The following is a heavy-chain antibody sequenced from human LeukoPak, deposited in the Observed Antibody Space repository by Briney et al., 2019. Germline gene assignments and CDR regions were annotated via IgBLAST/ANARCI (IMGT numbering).Heavy chain of an antibody. V-gene: IGHV3-9*01. CDR2: ISWNSGSI. J-gene: IGHJ4*02. CDR1: GFTFDDYA. Sequence: GGSLRLSCAASGFTFDDYAMHWVRQAPGKGLEWVSGISWNSGSIGYADSVKGRFTNSRDNAKNSLYLQMNSLRAEDTALYYCAKDMYDSSGYYLDYWGQGTLVTVSS. D-gene: IGHD3-22*01. CDR3: AKDMYDSSGYYLDY.